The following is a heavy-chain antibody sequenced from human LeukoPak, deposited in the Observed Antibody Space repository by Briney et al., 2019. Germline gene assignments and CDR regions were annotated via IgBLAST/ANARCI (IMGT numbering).Heavy chain of an antibody. J-gene: IGHJ4*02. D-gene: IGHD3-10*01. CDR1: GFTFSSYA. Sequence: GGSLRLSCAASGFTFSSYAMSWVRQAPGKGLEWVSSISSSSSYIYYADSVKGRFTISRDNAKNSLYLQMNSLRAEDTAVYYCARGPLPRRGYFDYWGQGTLVTVSS. CDR3: ARGPLPRRGYFDY. CDR2: ISSSSSYI. V-gene: IGHV3-21*01.